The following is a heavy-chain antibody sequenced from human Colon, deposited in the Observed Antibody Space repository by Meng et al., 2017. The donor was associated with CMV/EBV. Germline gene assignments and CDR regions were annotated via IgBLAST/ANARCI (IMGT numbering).Heavy chain of an antibody. Sequence: GALRLSCAASGFTLSDDLMTWVRQAPGKGLEWVSALYTGGDTHYADSVKGRFTISRDKSENRLYLQMHTLRSDDTAVYYCAKVGCSSKTCSVGGGYYYNAMAVWGRGPMVTVSS. CDR3: AKVGCSSKTCSVGGGYYYNAMAV. CDR1: GFTLSDDL. V-gene: IGHV3-66*02. CDR2: LYTGGDT. D-gene: IGHD2-2*01. J-gene: IGHJ6*02.